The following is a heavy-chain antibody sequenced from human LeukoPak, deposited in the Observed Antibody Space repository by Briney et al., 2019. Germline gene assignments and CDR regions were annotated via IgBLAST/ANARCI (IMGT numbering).Heavy chain of an antibody. CDR1: GGSISSYY. V-gene: IGHV4-59*12. Sequence: SETLSLTCTVSGGSISSYYWSWIRQPPGKGLEWIGYIYYTGSTNYNPSLKSRVTISVDTSKNQFSLKLTSVTAADTAVYYCARDSGTTGEVKFDPWGQGTLVTVSS. J-gene: IGHJ5*02. CDR3: ARDSGTTGEVKFDP. D-gene: IGHD3-10*01. CDR2: IYYTGST.